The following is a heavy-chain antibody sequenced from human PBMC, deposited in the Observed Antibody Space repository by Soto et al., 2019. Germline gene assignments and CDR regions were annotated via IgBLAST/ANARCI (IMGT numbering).Heavy chain of an antibody. D-gene: IGHD2-2*03. CDR1: GDSIRSGNHY. V-gene: IGHV4-30-4*01. J-gene: IGHJ6*01. Sequence: SETLSLTCTVSGDSIRSGNHYWSWIRQPPGKGLEWIGYIYYSGSTXXXPSPKSRVTISVDTSKNQFSLKLSSMTAPXXAXXXXARVXXXXXXGCMDVWXQGTTXXVXS. CDR2: IYYSGST. CDR3: ARVXXXXXXGCMDV.